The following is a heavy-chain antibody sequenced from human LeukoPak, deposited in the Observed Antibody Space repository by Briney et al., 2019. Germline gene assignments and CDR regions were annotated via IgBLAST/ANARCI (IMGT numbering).Heavy chain of an antibody. V-gene: IGHV3-53*01. J-gene: IGHJ4*02. CDR3: ATLYGGQRADGY. CDR2: IYVGYNT. D-gene: IGHD2-15*01. Sequence: PGGSLRLSCEASGFIVSDFYMSWVRQAPGKGLEWVSSIYVGYNTGYAESVKGRFTISRDKSKNTLSLQMNSLRADDTAVYYCATLYGGQRADGYWGQGTLVTVSS. CDR1: GFIVSDFY.